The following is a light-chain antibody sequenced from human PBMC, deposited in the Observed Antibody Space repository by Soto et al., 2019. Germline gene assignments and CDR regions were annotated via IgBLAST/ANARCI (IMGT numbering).Light chain of an antibody. V-gene: IGLV2-14*01. CDR3: SSYTSSSIDYV. CDR1: SSDVGGYNY. CDR2: EVS. Sequence: QYALTQPASVSGSPGQSITIYCTGTSSDVGGYNYVSWYQQHPGKAPKLMIYEVSNRPSGVSNRFSGSKSGNTASLTISGLQAEDEADYYCSSYTSSSIDYVFGTGTKVTVL. J-gene: IGLJ1*01.